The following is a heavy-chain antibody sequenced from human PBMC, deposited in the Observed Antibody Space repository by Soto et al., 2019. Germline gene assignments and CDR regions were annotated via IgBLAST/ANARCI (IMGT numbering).Heavy chain of an antibody. J-gene: IGHJ6*02. CDR1: GGSISYYY. CDR3: ARDLQAAAATYYVGMDV. V-gene: IGHV4-59*01. D-gene: IGHD6-13*01. Sequence: SETLSLTCTVSGGSISYYYWSWIRQAPGKGLEWIGYIFYTGTTNYNPSLKSRVTISVDTSKNQFSLKLSSVTAADTAMYYCARDLQAAAATYYVGMDVWGQGTTVT. CDR2: IFYTGTT.